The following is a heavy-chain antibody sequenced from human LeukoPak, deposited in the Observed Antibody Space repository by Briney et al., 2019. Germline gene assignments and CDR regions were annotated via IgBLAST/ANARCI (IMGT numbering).Heavy chain of an antibody. D-gene: IGHD6-6*01. J-gene: IGHJ1*01. Sequence: PSETLSLICTVSGGSISSGGYYWSWIRQHPGKGLEWIGYIYYSGSTYYNPSLKSRVTISVDTSKNQFSLKLSSVTAADTAVYYCVRGDMAARLQHWGQGTLVTVSS. CDR3: VRGDMAARLQH. V-gene: IGHV4-31*03. CDR2: IYYSGST. CDR1: GGSISSGGYY.